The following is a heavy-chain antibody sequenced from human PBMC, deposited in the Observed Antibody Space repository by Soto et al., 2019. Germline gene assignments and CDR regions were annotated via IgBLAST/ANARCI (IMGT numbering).Heavy chain of an antibody. J-gene: IGHJ4*02. D-gene: IGHD2-21*01. CDR2: IATGNGNT. V-gene: IGHV1-3*04. CDR3: AKGSRMWTPDY. Sequence: GASVKVSCKASGYTFTDYAINWIRQAPGQRLEWMGWIATGNGNTKFSLKFQGRVTITRDTSATTAYMELTSLRSEDTAVYYCAKGSRMWTPDYWGQGTLVTVSS. CDR1: GYTFTDYA.